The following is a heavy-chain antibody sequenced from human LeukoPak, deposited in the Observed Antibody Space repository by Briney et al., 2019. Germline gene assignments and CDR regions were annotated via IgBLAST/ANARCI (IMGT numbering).Heavy chain of an antibody. Sequence: PGGSLRLSCAASGFTFRSYGMHWARQAPGKGLEWVAVISYLGDDQFYAESVKGRFTISRDNSNKRVFLQMNSLRGDDTAVYYCAKDRSSGPHYYYGMDVWGRGTTVIVSS. CDR2: ISYLGDDQ. CDR3: AKDRSSGPHYYYGMDV. V-gene: IGHV3-30*18. J-gene: IGHJ6*02. D-gene: IGHD6-25*01. CDR1: GFTFRSYG.